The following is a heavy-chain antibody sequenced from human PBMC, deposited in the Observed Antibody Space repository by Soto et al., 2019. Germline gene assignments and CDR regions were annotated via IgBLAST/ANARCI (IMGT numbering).Heavy chain of an antibody. CDR1: GFTFSSYG. CDR2: IWYDGSNK. Sequence: QVQLVESGGGVVQPGRSLRLSCAASGFTFSSYGMHWVRQAPGKGLEWVAVIWYDGSNKYYADSVKGRFTISRDNSKNTLYLQMNSLRAEDTAVYYCARDQAYSNDYYHYGMDVWGQGTTVTVSS. V-gene: IGHV3-33*01. J-gene: IGHJ6*02. D-gene: IGHD4-4*01. CDR3: ARDQAYSNDYYHYGMDV.